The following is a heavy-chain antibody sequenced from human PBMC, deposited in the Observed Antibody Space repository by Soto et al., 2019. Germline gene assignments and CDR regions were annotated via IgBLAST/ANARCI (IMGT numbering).Heavy chain of an antibody. J-gene: IGHJ4*02. D-gene: IGHD1-1*01. CDR2: IVSGGTT. CDR3: AKRHTTVATPANYFDY. Sequence: PGGSLRLSYAASGFTFRAYTMNWIRQAPGKGLDWVSAIVSGGTTYYADSVKGRFTIFRDDSTNTLYLQMNNLRAEDTALYYCAKRHTTVATPANYFDYWGRGTLVTVSS. V-gene: IGHV3-23*01. CDR1: GFTFRAYT.